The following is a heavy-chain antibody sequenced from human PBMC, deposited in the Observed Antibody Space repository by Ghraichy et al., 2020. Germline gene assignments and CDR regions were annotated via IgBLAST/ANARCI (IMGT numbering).Heavy chain of an antibody. J-gene: IGHJ4*02. V-gene: IGHV1-18*01. CDR3: ARAELNWNNDYLEY. CDR2: ISAYNGDT. D-gene: IGHD1/OR15-1a*01. CDR1: GYSFTSYG. Sequence: ASVKVSCKASGYSFTSYGVTWVRQAPGQGLEWMGWISAYNGDTNYAQKFQGRVTMTTDTSTTTAHMDLRSLRSDDTAVYYCARAELNWNNDYLEYWGQGTLVTVSS.